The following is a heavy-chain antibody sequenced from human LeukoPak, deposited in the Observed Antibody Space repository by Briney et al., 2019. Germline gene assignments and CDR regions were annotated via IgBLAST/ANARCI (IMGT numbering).Heavy chain of an antibody. V-gene: IGHV3-23*01. J-gene: IGHJ4*02. Sequence: GGSLRLSCAASGFTFSSYAMSWVRQAPGKGLEWVSAISGSGGSTYYADSVKGRFTISRDNSKNTLYLQMNSLRAEDTAVYYCAEIMVKRTYYFDYWGQGTLVTVSS. D-gene: IGHD2-8*01. CDR3: AEIMVKRTYYFDY. CDR2: ISGSGGST. CDR1: GFTFSSYA.